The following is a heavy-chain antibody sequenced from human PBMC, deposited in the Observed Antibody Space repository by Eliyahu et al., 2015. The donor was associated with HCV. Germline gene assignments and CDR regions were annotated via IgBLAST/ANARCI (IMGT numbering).Heavy chain of an antibody. CDR3: ARDVIWYSSGWYAFDI. CDR2: IYTSGGT. V-gene: IGHV4-4*07. Sequence: QVQLQESGPGLVKPSETLSLTCTVSGGSISSYYWSWIRQPAGKGLEWIGRIYTSGGTNYNPSLKSRVTMSVDTSKNQFSLKLSSVTAADTAVYYCARDVIWYSSGWYAFDIWGQGTMVTVSS. CDR1: GGSISSYY. D-gene: IGHD6-19*01. J-gene: IGHJ3*02.